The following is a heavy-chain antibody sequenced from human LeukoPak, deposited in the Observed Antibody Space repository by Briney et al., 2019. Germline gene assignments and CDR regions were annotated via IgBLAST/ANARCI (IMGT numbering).Heavy chain of an antibody. V-gene: IGHV3-33*01. CDR1: GFTFSSYG. J-gene: IGHJ4*02. D-gene: IGHD2-2*01. CDR3: ARDHCSSTSCYAQPAPFDY. Sequence: VQPGRSLRLSCAASGFTFSSYGMHWVRQAPGKGLEWAAVIWYDGSNKYYADSVKGRFTISRDNSKNTLYLQMNSLRAEDTAVYYCARDHCSSTSCYAQPAPFDYWGQGTLVTVSS. CDR2: IWYDGSNK.